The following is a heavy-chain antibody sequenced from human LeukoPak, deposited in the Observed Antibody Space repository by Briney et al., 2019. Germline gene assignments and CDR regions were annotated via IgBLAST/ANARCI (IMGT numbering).Heavy chain of an antibody. J-gene: IGHJ4*02. D-gene: IGHD2-15*01. CDR1: GGPLSSYY. CDR2: IYYSGST. V-gene: IGHV4-59*01. Sequence: SETLSLTCTVSGGPLSSYYWSWIRQPPGKGLEWIGYIYYSGSTNYNPSLKSRVTISVDTSKNQFSLKLSSVTAADTAVYYCARALGGCSGGSCGYYFDYWGQGTLVTVSS. CDR3: ARALGGCSGGSCGYYFDY.